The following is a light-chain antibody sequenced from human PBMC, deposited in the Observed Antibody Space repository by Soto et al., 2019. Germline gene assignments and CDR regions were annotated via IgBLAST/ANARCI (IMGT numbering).Light chain of an antibody. Sequence: EIVLTQSPATLYLSPGERATLSCRASQSVSSYLAWYQQKPGQAPRLLIYDASNRATGIPARFSGSESGTDFTLTISRLEPEDFAVYYCQQRSNWPRSYTFGQGTKRESK. V-gene: IGKV3-11*01. CDR3: QQRSNWPRSYT. J-gene: IGKJ2*01. CDR1: QSVSSY. CDR2: DAS.